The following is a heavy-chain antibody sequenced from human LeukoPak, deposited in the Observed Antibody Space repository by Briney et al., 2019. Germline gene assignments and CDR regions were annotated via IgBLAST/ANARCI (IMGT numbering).Heavy chain of an antibody. CDR3: ARVDFWSDYFFDF. D-gene: IGHD3-3*01. Sequence: SQTLSLTCTVSGGSISSGDYYWSWIRQPPGKGLEWIGYIYYSGSTYYNPSLKSRFTISVDTSKNQFSLKLSSVTAADTAVYYCARVDFWSDYFFDFWGQGTLVTVSS. CDR1: GGSISSGDYY. J-gene: IGHJ4*02. CDR2: IYYSGST. V-gene: IGHV4-30-4*08.